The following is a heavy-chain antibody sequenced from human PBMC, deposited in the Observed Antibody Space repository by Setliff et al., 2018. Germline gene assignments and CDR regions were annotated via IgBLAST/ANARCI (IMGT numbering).Heavy chain of an antibody. Sequence: GGSLRLSCAASGFTFSRYSMNWVRQAPGKGLEWVSYISSRSSTIYYADSVKGRFTISRDNAKNSLYLQMNSLRAEDTAVYYCVREGGNYFPLDYWGLGTLVTVS. D-gene: IGHD1-26*01. J-gene: IGHJ4*02. CDR2: ISSRSSTI. CDR3: VREGGNYFPLDY. V-gene: IGHV3-48*01. CDR1: GFTFSRYS.